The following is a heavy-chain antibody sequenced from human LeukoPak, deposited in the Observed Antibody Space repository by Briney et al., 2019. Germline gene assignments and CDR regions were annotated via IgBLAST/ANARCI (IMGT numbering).Heavy chain of an antibody. CDR3: ARGFGSTWLEY. Sequence: GESLKISCRGFGYSFTSYWIGWVRQMPGKGLEWMGIIYPGDSDTRYSPSFQGQVTISADKSLTTAYLQWSSLKASDTAMYYCARGFGSTWLEYWGQGTLVTVSS. D-gene: IGHD6-13*01. V-gene: IGHV5-51*01. J-gene: IGHJ1*01. CDR1: GYSFTSYW. CDR2: IYPGDSDT.